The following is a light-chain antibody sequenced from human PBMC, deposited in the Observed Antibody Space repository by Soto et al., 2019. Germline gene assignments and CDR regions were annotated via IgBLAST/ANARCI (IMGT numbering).Light chain of an antibody. CDR1: QGISSW. Sequence: DIQMTQSPSSVSASVGDRVTITCRASQGISSWLAWYQQKPGKAPTLLIYAAASFQSEVPSRFSGSGSGTDFTLTISSLQLEDFATCYCQQANSFPPELTFGPGTKVDIK. V-gene: IGKV1-12*01. J-gene: IGKJ3*01. CDR3: QQANSFPPELT. CDR2: AAA.